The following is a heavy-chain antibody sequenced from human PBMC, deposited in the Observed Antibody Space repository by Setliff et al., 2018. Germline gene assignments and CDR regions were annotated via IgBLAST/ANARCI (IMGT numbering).Heavy chain of an antibody. J-gene: IGHJ4*02. CDR2: IYTSGST. CDR3: ARGVRTGHLDS. Sequence: TSETLSLTCSVSGGSISSGSDYWTWIRQPAGKGLEWIGHIYTSGSTNYNPSLKSRVTISLDTSKAQFSLKLSSVTVADTAVYFCARGVRTGHLDSWGQGTLVTVSS. D-gene: IGHD1-1*01. CDR1: GGSISSGSDY. V-gene: IGHV4-61*09.